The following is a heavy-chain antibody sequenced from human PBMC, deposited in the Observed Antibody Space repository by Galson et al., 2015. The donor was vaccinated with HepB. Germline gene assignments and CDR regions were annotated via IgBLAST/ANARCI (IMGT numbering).Heavy chain of an antibody. Sequence: TLSLTCAVSGGSISSGGYSWSWIRQPPGKGLEWIGYIYHSGSTYYNPSLKSRVTISVDRSKNQFSLKLSSVTAADTAVYYCAGQTTVTTKVDYWGQGTLVTVSS. V-gene: IGHV4-30-2*01. D-gene: IGHD4-17*01. J-gene: IGHJ4*02. CDR1: GGSISSGGYS. CDR2: IYHSGST. CDR3: AGQTTVTTKVDY.